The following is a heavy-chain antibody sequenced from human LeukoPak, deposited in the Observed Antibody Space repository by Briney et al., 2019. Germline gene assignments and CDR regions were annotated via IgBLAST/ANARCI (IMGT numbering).Heavy chain of an antibody. V-gene: IGHV3-23*01. D-gene: IGHD6-6*01. J-gene: IGHJ5*02. CDR2: ISGSGGST. Sequence: GGSLRLSCAASGFTFSSYGMSWVRQAPGKGLEWVSAISGSGGSTYYADSVKGRFTISRDNSKNTLYLQMNSLRAEDTAVYYCARVGIAARKFGWFDPWGQGTLVTVSS. CDR3: ARVGIAARKFGWFDP. CDR1: GFTFSSYG.